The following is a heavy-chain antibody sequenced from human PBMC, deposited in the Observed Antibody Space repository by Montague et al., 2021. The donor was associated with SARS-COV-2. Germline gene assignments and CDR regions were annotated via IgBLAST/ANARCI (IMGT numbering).Heavy chain of an antibody. CDR2: IYYTGST. D-gene: IGHD3-10*01. CDR3: ARHITGSGNAFDI. CDR1: GGSVSSSSYY. Sequence: SETLSLTCTVSGGSVSSSSYYWGWIRQPPGKGLEWIGSIYYTGSTYYNPSLKSRVTISVDASKSQFSLKLSSVTAADTAVYYCARHITGSGNAFDIWGQGTMVTVSS. V-gene: IGHV4-39*01. J-gene: IGHJ3*02.